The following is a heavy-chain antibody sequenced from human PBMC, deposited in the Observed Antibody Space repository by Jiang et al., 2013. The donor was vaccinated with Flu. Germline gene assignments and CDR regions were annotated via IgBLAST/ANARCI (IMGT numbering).Heavy chain of an antibody. V-gene: IGHV6-1*01. CDR3: AGGSGSYDV. CDR2: TYYRSKWYN. J-gene: IGHJ4*02. D-gene: IGHD3-10*01. Sequence: QTLSLTCAISGDSVSSNSGAWNWIRQSPSRGLECLGRTYYRSKWYNDYAVSVKSRITINPGTSKNQFSLQLNSVTPEDTAVYCCAGGSGSYDVWGQGTLVTVSS. CDR1: GDSVSSNSGA.